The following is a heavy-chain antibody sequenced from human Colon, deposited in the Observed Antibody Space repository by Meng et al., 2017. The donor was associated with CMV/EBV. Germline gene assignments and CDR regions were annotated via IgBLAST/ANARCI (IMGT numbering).Heavy chain of an antibody. J-gene: IGHJ4*02. CDR3: AILTVAAPFDY. CDR2: IKPNSDVT. Sequence: ASVKVSCKASGYSVSDKYPHWVRQAPGQGLEWMGWIKPNSDVTNYAKSFQGRVSMTRDTSINTAYMELSSLRSDDTAVYYCAILTVAAPFDYWGQGTLVTVSS. V-gene: IGHV1-2*02. CDR1: GYSVSDKY. D-gene: IGHD6-6*01.